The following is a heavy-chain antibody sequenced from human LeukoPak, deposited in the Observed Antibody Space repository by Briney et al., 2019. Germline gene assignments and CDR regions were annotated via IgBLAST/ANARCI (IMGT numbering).Heavy chain of an antibody. J-gene: IGHJ4*02. CDR3: ARQTTVVTPLDY. Sequence: SETLSLTCTVSGGSISSYYWSWIRQSPGKGLEWIGSIYYSGSTYYNPSLKSRVTISVDTSKNQFPLKLSSVTAADTAVYYCARQTTVVTPLDYWGQGTLVTVSS. D-gene: IGHD4-23*01. CDR2: IYYSGST. V-gene: IGHV4-59*05. CDR1: GGSISSYY.